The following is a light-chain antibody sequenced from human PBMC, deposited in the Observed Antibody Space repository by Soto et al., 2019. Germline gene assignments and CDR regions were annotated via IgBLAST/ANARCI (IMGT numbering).Light chain of an antibody. J-gene: IGKJ1*01. V-gene: IGKV3-15*01. CDR1: QTVSSN. CDR3: QQYNNWPRT. CDR2: GPS. Sequence: EIVMTQSPATLSVSPGERATLSCWASQTVSSNLAWYQQKPGQAPRLLIYGPSTRATGIPARFSGSGSGTEFTLNIGRLQSEDFAVYYCQQYNNWPRTFGQGTKVELK.